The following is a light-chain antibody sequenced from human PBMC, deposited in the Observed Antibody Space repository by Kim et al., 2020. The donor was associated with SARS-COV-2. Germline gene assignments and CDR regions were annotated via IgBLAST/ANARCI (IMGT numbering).Light chain of an antibody. CDR1: QG. CDR3: SAWDNSLGAWL. J-gene: IGLJ3*02. V-gene: IGLV10-54*04. Sequence: QGAAWLQQHQGHPPKLLSYRNKDRPSGISVRFSASRSENTASLTITGLQPEDEADYCCSAWDNSLGAWLFGGGTQLTVL. CDR2: RNK.